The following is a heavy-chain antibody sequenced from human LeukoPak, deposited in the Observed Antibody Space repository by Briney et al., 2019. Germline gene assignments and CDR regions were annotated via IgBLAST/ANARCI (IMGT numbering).Heavy chain of an antibody. CDR1: GGSFSGYY. CDR2: INHSGST. J-gene: IGHJ4*02. Sequence: ASETLSLTCAVYGGSFSGYYWSWIRQPPGKGLEWIGEINHSGSTNYNPSLKSRVTISVDTSKNQFSLKLSSVTAADTAVYYCARGRRRITFGGVGFDYWGQGTLVTVSS. D-gene: IGHD3-16*01. V-gene: IGHV4-34*01. CDR3: ARGRRRITFGGVGFDY.